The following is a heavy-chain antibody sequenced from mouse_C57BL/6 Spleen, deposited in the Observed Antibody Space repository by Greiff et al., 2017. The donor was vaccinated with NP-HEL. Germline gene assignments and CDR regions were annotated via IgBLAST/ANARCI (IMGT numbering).Heavy chain of an antibody. CDR3: ARGYDSPYFDY. D-gene: IGHD2-4*01. Sequence: EVQLQQSGPGMVKPSQSLSLTCTVTGYSITSGYDWHWIRHFPGNKLEWMGYISYSGSTNYNPSLKSRISITHDTSKNHFFLKLNSVTTEDTATYYCARGYDSPYFDYWGQGTTLTVSS. V-gene: IGHV3-1*01. J-gene: IGHJ2*01. CDR2: ISYSGST. CDR1: GYSITSGYD.